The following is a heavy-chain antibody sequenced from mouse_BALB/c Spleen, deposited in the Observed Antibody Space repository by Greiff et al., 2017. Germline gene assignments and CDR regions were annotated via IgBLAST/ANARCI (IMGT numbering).Heavy chain of an antibody. Sequence: EVQLVESGGGLVKPGGSLKLSCAASGFTFSSYAMYWVRQTPEKRLEWVATISDGGSYTYYPNSVKGRFTISRDNAKNNLYLQMSSLKSEDTAMYYCARELGRGAMDYWGQGTSVTVSA. CDR3: ARELGRGAMDY. J-gene: IGHJ4*01. CDR1: GFTFSSYA. CDR2: ISDGGSYT. V-gene: IGHV5-4*02. D-gene: IGHD4-1*01.